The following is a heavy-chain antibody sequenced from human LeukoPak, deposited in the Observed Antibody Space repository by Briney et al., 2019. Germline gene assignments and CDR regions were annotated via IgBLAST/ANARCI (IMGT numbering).Heavy chain of an antibody. Sequence: GGSLRLSCAASGFTFSSYAMSWVRQAPGKGLEWVSAISGSGGSTYYADSVKGRFTISRDNSKNTLYLQMNSLRAEDTAVYYCARDSGRIAAAADGKYYYGMDVWGQGTTVTVSS. CDR1: GFTFSSYA. CDR2: ISGSGGST. V-gene: IGHV3-23*01. J-gene: IGHJ6*02. D-gene: IGHD6-13*01. CDR3: ARDSGRIAAAADGKYYYGMDV.